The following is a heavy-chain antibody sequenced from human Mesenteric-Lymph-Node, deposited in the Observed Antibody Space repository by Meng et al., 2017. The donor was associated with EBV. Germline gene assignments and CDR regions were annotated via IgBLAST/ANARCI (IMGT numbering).Heavy chain of an antibody. J-gene: IGHJ4*02. Sequence: QVQRLGWGPGLVKPSGTLSLTCAVSSGSISNSNWWSWVRHTPGKGLQWIGEIFHSGGTNYNPSLKSRVTISVDKSKNQFSLKVNSLTAADTAVYYCARITFGGAIGDWGQGTLVTVSS. CDR1: SGSISNSNW. CDR2: IFHSGGT. V-gene: IGHV4-4*02. CDR3: ARITFGGAIGD. D-gene: IGHD3-16*02.